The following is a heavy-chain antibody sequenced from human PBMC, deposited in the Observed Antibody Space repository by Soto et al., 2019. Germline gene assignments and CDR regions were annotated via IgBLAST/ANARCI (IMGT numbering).Heavy chain of an antibody. CDR3: ARGSGTGDYYDSSGYYGP. CDR2: IYYSGST. CDR1: GGSIRSGDYY. V-gene: IGHV4-30-4*01. J-gene: IGHJ5*02. Sequence: SETLSIACTVSGGSIRSGDYYWSWIRQPPGKGLEWIGYIYYSGSTYYNPSLKSRVTISVDTSKNQFSLKLSSVTAADTAVYYCARGSGTGDYYDSSGYYGPWGQGTLVTVSS. D-gene: IGHD3-22*01.